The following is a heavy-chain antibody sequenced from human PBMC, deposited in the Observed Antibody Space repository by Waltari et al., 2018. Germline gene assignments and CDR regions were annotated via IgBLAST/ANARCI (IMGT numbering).Heavy chain of an antibody. J-gene: IGHJ4*02. CDR1: GYVFENYA. CDR2: IIPMFNNP. Sequence: VQLVQSGAEVKKPGSSVRVSCKTSGYVFENYAISWVRQAPGKGLECMGGIIPMFNNPNYAQRFEGTVTITADESTSTGYMELTGLTSEDTAIYYCARGSKFGDYGDLDYWGQGTLVTVS. D-gene: IGHD4-17*01. CDR3: ARGSKFGDYGDLDY. V-gene: IGHV1-69*01.